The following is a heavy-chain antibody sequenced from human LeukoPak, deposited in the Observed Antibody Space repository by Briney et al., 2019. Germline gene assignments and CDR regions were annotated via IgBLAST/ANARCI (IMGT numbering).Heavy chain of an antibody. CDR1: GYTFTGYY. CDR2: INPNSGGT. V-gene: IGHV1-2*06. J-gene: IGHJ4*02. D-gene: IGHD3-10*01. CDR3: AKNYGSGSQYYFDY. Sequence: ASVKVSCKASGYTFTGYYMHWVRQVPGQGLEWMGRINPNSGGTNYAQKFQGRVTMTRDTSISTAYMELSRLRSDDTAVYYCAKNYGSGSQYYFDYWGQGTLVTVSS.